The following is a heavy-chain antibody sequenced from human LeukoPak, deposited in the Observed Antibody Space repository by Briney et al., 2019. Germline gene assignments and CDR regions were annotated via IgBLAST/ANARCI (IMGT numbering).Heavy chain of an antibody. D-gene: IGHD6-13*01. J-gene: IGHJ6*03. Sequence: SETLSLTCTVSGDSISSGSYYWSWIRQPAGKGLEWIGRIYSNGDTKSNPSLKSRVTISLDTSKNQISLKLSSATAADTAVYYCASRHSKQQPYYYYMDIWGKGTTVTVSS. CDR2: IYSNGDT. V-gene: IGHV4-61*02. CDR3: ASRHSKQQPYYYYMDI. CDR1: GDSISSGSYY.